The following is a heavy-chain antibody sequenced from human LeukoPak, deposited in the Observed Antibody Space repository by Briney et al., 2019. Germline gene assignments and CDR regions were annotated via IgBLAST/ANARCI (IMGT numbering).Heavy chain of an antibody. CDR2: IIPIFGTA. V-gene: IGHV1-69*05. J-gene: IGHJ4*02. Sequence: SVKVSCKACGGTFSSYAISWVRQAPGQGLEWMGGIIPIFGTANYAQKFQGRVTITTDESTSTAYMELSSLRSEDTAVYYCASSVGATAFDYWGQGTLVTVSS. D-gene: IGHD1-26*01. CDR3: ASSVGATAFDY. CDR1: GGTFSSYA.